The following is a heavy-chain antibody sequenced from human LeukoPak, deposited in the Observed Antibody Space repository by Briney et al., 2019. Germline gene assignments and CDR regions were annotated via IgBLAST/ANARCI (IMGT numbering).Heavy chain of an antibody. V-gene: IGHV1-46*01. Sequence: GASVKVSCKASGYTFTSYYMHWVRQAPGQGLEWMGIINPSGGSTSYAQKFQGRVTMTRDTSTSTVYMELSSLRSEDTAVYYCARDLDYNDSSGYYSNAFDIWGQGTMVTVSS. J-gene: IGHJ3*02. CDR2: INPSGGST. D-gene: IGHD3-22*01. CDR3: ARDLDYNDSSGYYSNAFDI. CDR1: GYTFTSYY.